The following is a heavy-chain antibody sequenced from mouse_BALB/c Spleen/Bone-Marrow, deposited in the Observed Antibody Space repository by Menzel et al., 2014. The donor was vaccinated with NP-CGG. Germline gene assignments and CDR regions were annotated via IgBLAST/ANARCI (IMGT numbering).Heavy chain of an antibody. V-gene: IGHV1S56*01. J-gene: IGHJ3*01. D-gene: IGHD2-4*01. CDR1: GYTFTSYY. CDR2: IYPGNVNT. CDR3: ARGGDYDWFAY. Sequence: QVQLQQSGPELVKPGASVRISCKASGYTFTSYYIPWVKLLSGQLLAFLGWIYPGNVNTEYNEKFKGKATLTADKSSSTAYMQLSSLTSEDSAVYFCARGGDYDWFAYWGQGTLVTVSA.